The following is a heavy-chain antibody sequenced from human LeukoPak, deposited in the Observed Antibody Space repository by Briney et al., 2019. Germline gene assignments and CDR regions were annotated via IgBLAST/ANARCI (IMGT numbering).Heavy chain of an antibody. Sequence: SETLSLTCTVSGGSISNSSSYWGWIRQPPGKGLEWIGSIYYSGSTYYNPSLKSRVTISVDTSKNQFSLTLTSVTAADTAVYYCARGPPDFYNSGSYYNGYNWFDSWGQGTLVTVSS. D-gene: IGHD3-10*01. CDR3: ARGPPDFYNSGSYYNGYNWFDS. J-gene: IGHJ5*01. CDR2: IYYSGST. CDR1: GGSISNSSSY. V-gene: IGHV4-39*01.